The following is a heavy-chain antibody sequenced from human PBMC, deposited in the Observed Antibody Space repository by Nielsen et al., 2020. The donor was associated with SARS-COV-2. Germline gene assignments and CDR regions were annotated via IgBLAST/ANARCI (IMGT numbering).Heavy chain of an antibody. CDR3: ARACLRGCGWLDY. CDR2: IKQDGSEK. D-gene: IGHD6-19*01. Sequence: GESLKISCAASGFTFSSYWMSWVRQAPGKGLEWVANIKQDGSEKYYVDSVKGRFTISRDNAKNSLYLQMNSLRAEDTAVYYCARACLRGCGWLDYWGQGTLVTVSS. V-gene: IGHV3-7*01. J-gene: IGHJ4*02. CDR1: GFTFSSYW.